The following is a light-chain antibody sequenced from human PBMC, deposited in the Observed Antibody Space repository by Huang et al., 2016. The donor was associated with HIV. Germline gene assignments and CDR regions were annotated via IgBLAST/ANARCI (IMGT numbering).Light chain of an antibody. J-gene: IGKJ2*01. V-gene: IGKV3-20*01. CDR1: QSVSSSY. CDR2: GAS. Sequence: EIVLTQSPGTLSLSPGERATLSCRACQSVSSSYLAWYQQYPGQAPRLLIYGASSRATGFPDMCIGGGSGTDFTLTISRLEPEAFAVYYCQQYGSSRVYTFGQGTKLEIK. CDR3: QQYGSSRVYT.